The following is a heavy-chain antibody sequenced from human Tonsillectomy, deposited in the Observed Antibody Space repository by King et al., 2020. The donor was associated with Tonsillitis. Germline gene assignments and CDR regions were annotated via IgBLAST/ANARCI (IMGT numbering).Heavy chain of an antibody. J-gene: IGHJ4*02. CDR3: SSEAGVAATTY. Sequence: VQLVESGAEVKRPGSSVKVSCKASGGTFSSYAISWVRQAPGQGLEWMGGIIPIFGTANYTQTFQGRVTITADESTSTAYMELNSRRSEDTAVYYCSSEAGVAATTYWGQGTLVTVSS. V-gene: IGHV1-69*01. D-gene: IGHD6-13*01. CDR1: GGTFSSYA. CDR2: IIPIFGTA.